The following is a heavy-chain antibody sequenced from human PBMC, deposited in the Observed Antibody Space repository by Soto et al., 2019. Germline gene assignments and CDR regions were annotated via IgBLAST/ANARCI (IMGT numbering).Heavy chain of an antibody. Sequence: GESLKISCKGSGYSFTSYWINWVRQMPGKGLEWMGRIDPSDSYTNYSPSFQGHVTISADMSTRTAYLQWSSLKASDTAMYYCARHRSGSYLSGYYFDYWGQGTLVTVSS. D-gene: IGHD1-26*01. CDR2: IDPSDSYT. V-gene: IGHV5-10-1*01. CDR1: GYSFTSYW. J-gene: IGHJ4*02. CDR3: ARHRSGSYLSGYYFDY.